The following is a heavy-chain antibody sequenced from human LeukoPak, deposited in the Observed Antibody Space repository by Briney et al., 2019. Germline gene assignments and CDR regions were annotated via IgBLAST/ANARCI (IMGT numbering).Heavy chain of an antibody. D-gene: IGHD3-22*01. CDR3: ARGDSSGPPEGY. CDR2: IYSGGST. Sequence: GGSLRLSCAASGFTFSNAWMSWVRQAPGKGLEWVSVIYSGGSTYYADSVKGRFTISRDNSKNTLYLQMNSLRAEDTAVYYCARGDSSGPPEGYWGQGTLVTVSS. J-gene: IGHJ4*02. CDR1: GFTFSNAW. V-gene: IGHV3-53*01.